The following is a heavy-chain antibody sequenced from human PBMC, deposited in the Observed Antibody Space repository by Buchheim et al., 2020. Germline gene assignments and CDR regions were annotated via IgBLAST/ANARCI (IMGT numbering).Heavy chain of an antibody. CDR3: ARAGEPKYYFDY. CDR2: ISYDGSNK. J-gene: IGHJ4*02. CDR1: GFTFSSYA. V-gene: IGHV3-30-3*01. D-gene: IGHD1-14*01. Sequence: QVQLVESGGGVVQPGRSLRLSCAASGFTFSSYAMHWVRQAPGKGLEWVAVISYDGSNKYYADSVKGRFTISRDNSKNKLYLQMNSLRAEDTAVYYCARAGEPKYYFDYWGQGTL.